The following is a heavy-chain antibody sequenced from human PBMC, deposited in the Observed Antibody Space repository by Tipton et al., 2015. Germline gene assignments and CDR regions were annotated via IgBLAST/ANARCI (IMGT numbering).Heavy chain of an antibody. CDR3: ARAQTNFYDSSGFDWKFDL. D-gene: IGHD3-22*01. CDR2: ISYTDGA. V-gene: IGHV4-61*01. Sequence: TLSLTCTVSGGSVTSGSYYWSWIRQPPGKGLEWIGYISYTDGAHYNPALKSRVTISVDTSKNQFSLTLNSVAAADTAVYYCARAQTNFYDSSGFDWKFDLWGRGALVTVSP. J-gene: IGHJ2*01. CDR1: GGSVTSGSYY.